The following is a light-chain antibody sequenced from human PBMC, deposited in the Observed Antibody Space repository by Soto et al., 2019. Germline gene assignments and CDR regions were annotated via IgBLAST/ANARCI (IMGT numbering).Light chain of an antibody. Sequence: QSVLTQAPSASGTPGQRVTISCSGSSSNIGSNTVSWYQQVPGTAPKLLIYSNDQRPSGVPDRFSGSKSGTSASLAIGGLQSEDEADYYCAAWDDSLNGWVFGGGTKLPS. J-gene: IGLJ3*02. CDR1: SSNIGSNT. V-gene: IGLV1-44*01. CDR2: SND. CDR3: AAWDDSLNGWV.